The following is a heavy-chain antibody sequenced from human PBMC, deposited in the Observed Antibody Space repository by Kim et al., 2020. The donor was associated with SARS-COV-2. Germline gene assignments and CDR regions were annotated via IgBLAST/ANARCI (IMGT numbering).Heavy chain of an antibody. V-gene: IGHV4-59*13. Sequence: SETLSLTCTVSGGSISSYYWSWIRQPPGKGLEWIGYIYYSGSTNYNPSLKSRVTISVDTSKNQFSLKLSSVTAADTAVYYCARGGPGLVPAAIFRVWGQGTTVTVSS. CDR2: IYYSGST. D-gene: IGHD2-2*01. J-gene: IGHJ6*02. CDR3: ARGGPGLVPAAIFRV. CDR1: GGSISSYY.